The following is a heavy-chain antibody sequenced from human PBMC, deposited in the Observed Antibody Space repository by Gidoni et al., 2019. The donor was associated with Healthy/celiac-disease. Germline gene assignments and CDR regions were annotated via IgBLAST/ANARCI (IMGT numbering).Heavy chain of an antibody. CDR3: ARGGWLPLRYWSFDY. CDR1: GGSFSGYY. J-gene: IGHJ4*02. Sequence: QVQLQQWGAGLLKPSETLSLTCAVYGGSFSGYYWSWIRQPPGKGLEWIGEINHSGSTNYNPSLKSRVTISVDTSKNQFSLKLSSVTAADTAVYYCARGGWLPLRYWSFDYWGQGTLVTVSS. D-gene: IGHD1-1*01. CDR2: INHSGST. V-gene: IGHV4-34*01.